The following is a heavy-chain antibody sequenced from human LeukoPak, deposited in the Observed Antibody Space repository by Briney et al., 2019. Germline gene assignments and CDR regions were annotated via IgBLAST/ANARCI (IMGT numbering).Heavy chain of an antibody. D-gene: IGHD1-26*01. CDR2: ISYDGSNK. CDR3: ARDQMGARVY. Sequence: GGSLRLSFAASGFTFSSYAMHWVRQAPGKGLEWVAVISYDGSNKYYADSVKGRFTISRDNSKNTLYLQMNSLRAEDTAVYYCARDQMGARVYWGQGTLVTVSS. CDR1: GFTFSSYA. J-gene: IGHJ4*02. V-gene: IGHV3-30-3*01.